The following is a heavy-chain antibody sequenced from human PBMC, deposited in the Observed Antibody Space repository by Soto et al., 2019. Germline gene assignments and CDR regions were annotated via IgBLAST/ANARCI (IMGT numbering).Heavy chain of an antibody. V-gene: IGHV3-66*01. CDR2: IYSGGST. D-gene: IGHD5-12*01. Sequence: GGSLRLSCAASGFTVSSNYMSWVRQAPGKGLEWVSVIYSGGSTYYADSVKGRFTISRDNSKNTLYLQMNSLRAEDTAVYYCARAVTARLFQHWGQGTLVTGSS. CDR1: GFTVSSNY. CDR3: ARAVTARLFQH. J-gene: IGHJ1*01.